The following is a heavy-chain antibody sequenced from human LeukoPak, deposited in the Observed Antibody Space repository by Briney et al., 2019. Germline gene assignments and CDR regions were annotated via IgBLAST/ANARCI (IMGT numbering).Heavy chain of an antibody. J-gene: IGHJ6*03. D-gene: IGHD4-11*01. V-gene: IGHV3-15*01. CDR2: IKSKTDGGTT. CDR1: GFTFSNAG. Sequence: GGSLRLSCAASGFTFSNAGMSWVRQAPGKGLEWVGRIKSKTDGGTTDYAAPVKGRFTISREDSKNTLYLQMNSLETEDTAVYYCTTYVGAYSNWGDYYYYYMDVWGKGTTVTVSS. CDR3: TTYVGAYSNWGDYYYYYMDV.